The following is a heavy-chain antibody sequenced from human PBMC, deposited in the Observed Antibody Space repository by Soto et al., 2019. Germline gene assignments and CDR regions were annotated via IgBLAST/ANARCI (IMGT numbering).Heavy chain of an antibody. Sequence: QVQLVQSGAEVKKPGASVKVSCKASGYTFTSYHINWVRQAPGQGLEWMGWISVNNDNTNYVQKLQGRVTMTTDTSTSTAYMERRSLRSDDTAIYYCARSYGSGRNLRPYDYWGQGSLVTVSS. CDR1: GYTFTSYH. J-gene: IGHJ4*02. V-gene: IGHV1-18*01. D-gene: IGHD3-10*01. CDR3: ARSYGSGRNLRPYDY. CDR2: ISVNNDNT.